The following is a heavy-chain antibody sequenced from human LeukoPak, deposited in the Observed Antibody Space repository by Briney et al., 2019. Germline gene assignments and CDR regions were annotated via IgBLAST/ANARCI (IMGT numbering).Heavy chain of an antibody. D-gene: IGHD3-10*01. CDR2: IKQDGSEK. CDR3: ARDRASTYYYGSGSNLDY. Sequence: GGSLRLSCAASGFTFGNYLMSWVRQAPGKRLEWVANIKQDGSEKYYVDSVKGRFTISRDNAKNSLYLQMNSLRAEDTAVYYCARDRASTYYYGSGSNLDYWGQGTLVTVSS. V-gene: IGHV3-7*01. J-gene: IGHJ4*02. CDR1: GFTFGNYL.